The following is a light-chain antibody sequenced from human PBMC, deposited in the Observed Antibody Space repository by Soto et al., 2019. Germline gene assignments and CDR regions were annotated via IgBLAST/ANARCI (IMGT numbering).Light chain of an antibody. J-gene: IGKJ1*01. CDR2: KAS. V-gene: IGKV1-5*03. CDR3: QQYNSYSWT. CDR1: QSISRW. Sequence: DIQMTQCPSTLSASLGDRVPITCRASQSISRWLEWYQQKPGKAPKLLIYKASSLESGVPSRFRGSGSGTEFTLTISSLQPDDFETYYCQQYNSYSWTFGQGTKLDIK.